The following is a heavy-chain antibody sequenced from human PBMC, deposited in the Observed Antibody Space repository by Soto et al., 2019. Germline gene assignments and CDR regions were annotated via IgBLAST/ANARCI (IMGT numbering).Heavy chain of an antibody. J-gene: IGHJ6*03. V-gene: IGHV4-59*01. D-gene: IGHD3-3*01. CDR2: IYYSGST. Sequence: SETLSLTCTVSGGSISSYYWSWIRQPPGKGLEWIGYIYYSGSTNYNPSLKSRVSISVDTSKNQFSLKLSSVTAADTAVYYCARERAYYDFWSGYYPKNYYYYYYMDVWGKGTTVTVSS. CDR1: GGSISSYY. CDR3: ARERAYYDFWSGYYPKNYYYYYYMDV.